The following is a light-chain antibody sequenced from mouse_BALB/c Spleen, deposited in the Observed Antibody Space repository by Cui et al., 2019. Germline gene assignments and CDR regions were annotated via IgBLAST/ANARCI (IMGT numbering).Light chain of an antibody. CDR3: QNVHSYPFT. CDR1: QSMLNSGNQKNY. J-gene: IGKJ4*01. V-gene: IGKV8-28*01. Sequence: DIVMTQSPSSLSVSAGEKVTMSCKSSQSMLNSGNQKNYLAWYQQKPGQPPKLLIYGASTREAGVPDRFTGSGSGTDFTLTISSVQAEDLAVYYCQNVHSYPFTFGSGTKLEIK. CDR2: GAS.